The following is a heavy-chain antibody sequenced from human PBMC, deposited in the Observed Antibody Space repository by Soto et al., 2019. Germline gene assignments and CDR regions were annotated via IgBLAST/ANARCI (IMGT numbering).Heavy chain of an antibody. V-gene: IGHV3-33*01. D-gene: IGHD2-2*01. CDR1: GFTFSSYG. Sequence: QVQLVESGGGVVQPGRSLRLSCAASGFTFSSYGMHWVRQAPGKGLEWVAVIWYDGSNKYYADSVKGRFTISRDNSKNTLYLQMNSLRAEDAAVYYCARDWDIVVVPAADGHYGMDVWGQGTTVTVSS. CDR3: ARDWDIVVVPAADGHYGMDV. CDR2: IWYDGSNK. J-gene: IGHJ6*02.